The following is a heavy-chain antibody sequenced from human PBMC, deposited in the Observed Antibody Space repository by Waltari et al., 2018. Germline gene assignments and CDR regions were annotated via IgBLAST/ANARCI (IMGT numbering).Heavy chain of an antibody. Sequence: EVQLVESGGGLVKPGGSLRLSCAASGFTFSSYSMNWVRPAPGKGLEWVSSISSSSSYIYYADSVKGRFTISRDNAKNSLYLQMNSLRAEDTAVYYCARGSMVRGATGFDYWGQGTLVTVSS. D-gene: IGHD3-10*01. J-gene: IGHJ4*02. CDR3: ARGSMVRGATGFDY. CDR2: ISSSSSYI. CDR1: GFTFSSYS. V-gene: IGHV3-21*01.